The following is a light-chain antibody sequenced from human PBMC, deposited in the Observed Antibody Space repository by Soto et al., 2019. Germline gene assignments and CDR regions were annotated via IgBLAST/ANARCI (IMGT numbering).Light chain of an antibody. Sequence: QSVLTQPASVSGSPGQSITISCIGSSSDVGGYNYVSWFQQHPGKAPKLMIYDVSTRPSGVSNRFSGSKSGNTGSLTISGLQAEDEADYYCGSYTNTTLYVFGSGTKVTVL. CDR1: SSDVGGYNY. CDR2: DVS. CDR3: GSYTNTTLYV. J-gene: IGLJ1*01. V-gene: IGLV2-14*03.